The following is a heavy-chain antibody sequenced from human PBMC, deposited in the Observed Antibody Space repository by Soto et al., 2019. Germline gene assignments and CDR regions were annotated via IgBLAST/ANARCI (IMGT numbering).Heavy chain of an antibody. Sequence: XVKGSCKASRGTFSRYAISGVRQAPGQGLEWMGWISAYNGNTNYAQKLQGRVTMTTDTSTSTAYMELRRMRSDDTAVYYCARGGYSYGYVDYWGQGTLVTVSS. J-gene: IGHJ4*02. CDR1: RGTFSRYA. CDR3: ARGGYSYGYVDY. D-gene: IGHD5-18*01. CDR2: ISAYNGNT. V-gene: IGHV1-18*01.